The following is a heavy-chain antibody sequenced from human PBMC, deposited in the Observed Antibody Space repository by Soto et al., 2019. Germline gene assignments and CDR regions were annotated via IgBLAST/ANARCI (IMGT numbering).Heavy chain of an antibody. Sequence: GASVKVSCKASGDTFSFYSINWVRQAPGLGLEWMGRINPILRMSNYAQRFQGRVTMTADKSTSTAYMELSSLRSEDTAMYYCASSYGSGYRAFDYWGQGALVTSPQ. CDR1: GDTFSFYS. D-gene: IGHD3-10*01. CDR3: ASSYGSGYRAFDY. CDR2: INPILRMS. J-gene: IGHJ4*02. V-gene: IGHV1-69*02.